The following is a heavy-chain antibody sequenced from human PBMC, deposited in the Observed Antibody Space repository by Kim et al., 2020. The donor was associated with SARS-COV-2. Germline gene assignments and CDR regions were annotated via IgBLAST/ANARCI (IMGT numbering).Heavy chain of an antibody. D-gene: IGHD3-16*01. CDR1: GFPFRDYA. CDR3: TRCGGGIYYYYMDV. V-gene: IGHV3-49*03. J-gene: IGHJ6*03. Sequence: GGSLRLSCRTSGFPFRDYALSWIRQAPGKGLEWVGFIRSKTFGGKTEYGTAVAGIFSIARDDSKSIAYLQMNSLKTEDTAIYYCTRCGGGIYYYYMDVWGKGTTVTVSS. CDR2: IRSKTFGGKT.